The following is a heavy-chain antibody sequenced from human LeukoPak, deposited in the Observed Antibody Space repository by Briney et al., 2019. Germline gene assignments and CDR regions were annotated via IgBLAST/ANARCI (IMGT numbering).Heavy chain of an antibody. Sequence: PSETLSLTCSVSGGSISSFYWSWIRQPAGKGLEWIGRIYTSGSTNYNPSLKSRVTISVDTSKNQFSLKLSSVTAADTAVYYCARGALYYYDSSGYYPSKGVFDYWGQGTLVTVSS. CDR2: IYTSGST. D-gene: IGHD3-22*01. CDR1: GGSISSFY. V-gene: IGHV4-4*07. CDR3: ARGALYYYDSSGYYPSKGVFDY. J-gene: IGHJ4*02.